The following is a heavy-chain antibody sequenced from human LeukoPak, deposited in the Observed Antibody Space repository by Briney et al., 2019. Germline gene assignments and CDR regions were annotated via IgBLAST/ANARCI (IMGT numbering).Heavy chain of an antibody. J-gene: IGHJ4*02. V-gene: IGHV1-69*05. CDR2: IIPIFGTA. CDR1: GGTFSSYA. Sequence: SVKVSCKASGGTFSSYAISWVRQAPGQGLEWMGGIIPIFGTANYAQKSQGRVTITTDESTSTAYMELSSLRSDDTAVYYCARMLIAAPYYFDYWGQGTLVTVSS. D-gene: IGHD6-6*01. CDR3: ARMLIAAPYYFDY.